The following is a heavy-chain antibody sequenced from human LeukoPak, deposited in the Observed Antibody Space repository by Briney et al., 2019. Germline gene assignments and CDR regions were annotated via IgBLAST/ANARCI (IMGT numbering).Heavy chain of an antibody. CDR1: GFNFSSHW. J-gene: IGHJ3*02. CDR2: IGQDGTGK. Sequence: GGSLRLSCAASGFNFSSHWMSWVRQAPGKGLEWVANIGQDGTGKNYVDSVKGRFTISRDNAKNSLYLQMSSLRAEDTAVYHCARGYCSGTSCFGAFDMWGQGTMVPDSS. D-gene: IGHD2-2*01. CDR3: ARGYCSGTSCFGAFDM. V-gene: IGHV3-7*01.